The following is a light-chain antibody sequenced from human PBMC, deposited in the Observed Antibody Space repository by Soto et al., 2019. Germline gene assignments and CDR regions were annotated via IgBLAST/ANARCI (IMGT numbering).Light chain of an antibody. V-gene: IGKV1-5*03. CDR1: QSISSW. Sequence: DIQLTQSPSFLSASVGDRVTITCRASQSISSWLAWYQQKPGKAPKLLIYKASSLESGVQSRFSGSGSGTEFTLTISSLQPDDFATYYCKQYNSYAETFGQGTKVDI. CDR3: KQYNSYAET. CDR2: KAS. J-gene: IGKJ1*01.